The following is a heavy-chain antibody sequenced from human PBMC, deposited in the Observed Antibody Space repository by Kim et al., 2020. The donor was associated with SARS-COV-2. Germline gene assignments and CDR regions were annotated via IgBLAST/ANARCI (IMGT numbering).Heavy chain of an antibody. Sequence: SYCPSLQGWVTISAHKSISTAYLQWSSLKASDTAMYYCARQGVVGYAFDIWGQGTMVTVSS. D-gene: IGHD3-3*01. J-gene: IGHJ3*02. CDR3: ARQGVVGYAFDI. V-gene: IGHV5-51*01.